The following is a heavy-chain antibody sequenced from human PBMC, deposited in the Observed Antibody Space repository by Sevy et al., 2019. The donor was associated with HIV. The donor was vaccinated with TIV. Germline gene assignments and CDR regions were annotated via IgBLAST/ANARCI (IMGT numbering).Heavy chain of an antibody. Sequence: GGSLRLSCAASGFTFSSDWMHWVRQVPGGGLEWVSRVNGDGAWTDYADSVKGRFTLSRDSVKNTLFLQMSSLRADDTAVYYCTSGTNGVHRYWGQGTLVTVSS. V-gene: IGHV3-74*01. J-gene: IGHJ4*02. CDR1: GFTFSSDW. D-gene: IGHD2-8*01. CDR3: TSGTNGVHRY. CDR2: VNGDGAWT.